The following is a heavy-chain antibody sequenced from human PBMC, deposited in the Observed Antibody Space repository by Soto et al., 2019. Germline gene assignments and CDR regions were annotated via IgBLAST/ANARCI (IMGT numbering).Heavy chain of an antibody. V-gene: IGHV3-15*01. Sequence: LRLSCVVSGLNFNDAWMSWVRQAPGKGLEWVGRIISRKGGGTTDYAAPVKGRFAISRDDSRNTVYLQLNSLKTEDTGVYYCAYTGFHTLWLDPWRQRSLVTVSS. CDR1: GLNFNDAW. CDR3: AYTGFHTLWLDP. J-gene: IGHJ5*02. CDR2: IISRKGGGTT.